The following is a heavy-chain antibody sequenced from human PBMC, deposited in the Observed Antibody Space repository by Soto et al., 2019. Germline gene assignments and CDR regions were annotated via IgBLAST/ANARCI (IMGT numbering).Heavy chain of an antibody. CDR3: ARDKSAYGSNNYYYYGMDV. J-gene: IGHJ6*02. D-gene: IGHD3-10*01. CDR1: GGTFSSYA. V-gene: IGHV1-69*06. Sequence: SVKVSCKASGGTFSSYAISWVRQAPGQGLEWMGGIIPIFGTANYAQKFQGRATIPADKPATTPYRERGTRRSEDTAVYYCARDKSAYGSNNYYYYGMDVWGQGTTFTVSS. CDR2: IIPIFGTA.